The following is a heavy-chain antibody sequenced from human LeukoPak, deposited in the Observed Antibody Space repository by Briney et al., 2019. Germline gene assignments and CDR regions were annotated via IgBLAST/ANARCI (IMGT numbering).Heavy chain of an antibody. Sequence: PSETLSLTCTVSGGSISSSSYYWGWIRQPPGKGLEWIGSIYYSGSTYYNPSLKSRVTISVDTSKNQFSLKLSSVTAADTAVYYCARVLVVSANFDYWGQGTLVTVSS. CDR2: IYYSGST. CDR3: ARVLVVSANFDY. D-gene: IGHD2-15*01. CDR1: GGSISSSSYY. V-gene: IGHV4-39*07. J-gene: IGHJ4*02.